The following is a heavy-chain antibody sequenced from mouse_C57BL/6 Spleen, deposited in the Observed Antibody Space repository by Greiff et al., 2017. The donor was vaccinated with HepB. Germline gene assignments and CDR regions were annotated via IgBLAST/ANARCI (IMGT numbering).Heavy chain of an antibody. Sequence: QVQLKQPGTELVKPGASVKLSCKASGYTFTSYWMHWVKQRPGQGLEWIGNINPSNGGTNYNEKFKSKATLTVDKSSSTAYMQLSSLTSEDSAVYYCARRPLYGNYVGGAMDYWGQGTSVTVSS. CDR3: ARRPLYGNYVGGAMDY. D-gene: IGHD2-1*01. CDR2: INPSNGGT. CDR1: GYTFTSYW. V-gene: IGHV1-53*01. J-gene: IGHJ4*01.